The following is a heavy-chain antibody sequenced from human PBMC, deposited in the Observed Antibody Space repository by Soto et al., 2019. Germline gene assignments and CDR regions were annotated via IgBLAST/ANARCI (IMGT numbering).Heavy chain of an antibody. Sequence: ASVKVSCKVSGYTLTELSMHWVRQAPGKGLEWMGGFDPEDGETIYAQKFQGRVTMTRDTSISTAYMELSRLRSDDTAVYYCARDGDTAMATGFDYWGQGTLVTVSS. D-gene: IGHD5-18*01. J-gene: IGHJ4*02. V-gene: IGHV1-24*01. CDR1: GYTLTELS. CDR3: ARDGDTAMATGFDY. CDR2: FDPEDGET.